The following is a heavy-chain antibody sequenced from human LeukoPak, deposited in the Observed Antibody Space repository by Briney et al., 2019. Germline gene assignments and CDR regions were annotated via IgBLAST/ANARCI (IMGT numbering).Heavy chain of an antibody. CDR2: ISWNSGSI. Sequence: PGGSLRLSCAASGFTFDDYAMHWVRQAPGKGLEWVSGISWNSGSIGYADSVKGRFTISRDNAKNSLYLQMNSLRAEDTAVYYCAKETYYYDSSGYFDYWGQGTLVTVSS. D-gene: IGHD3-22*01. CDR1: GFTFDDYA. CDR3: AKETYYYDSSGYFDY. V-gene: IGHV3-9*01. J-gene: IGHJ4*02.